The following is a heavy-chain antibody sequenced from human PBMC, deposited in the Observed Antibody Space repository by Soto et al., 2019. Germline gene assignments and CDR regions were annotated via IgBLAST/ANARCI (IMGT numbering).Heavy chain of an antibody. CDR1: GYTFTSYA. CDR2: INAGNGNT. J-gene: IGHJ2*01. CDR3: ARGGSLYWYFDL. D-gene: IGHD1-26*01. Sequence: ASVKVSCKASGYTFTSYAMHWGHQAPGQRLEWMGWINAGNGNTKYSQKFQGRVTITRDTSASTAYMELSSLRSEDTAVYYCARGGSLYWYFDLWCRGTLVTGS. V-gene: IGHV1-3*01.